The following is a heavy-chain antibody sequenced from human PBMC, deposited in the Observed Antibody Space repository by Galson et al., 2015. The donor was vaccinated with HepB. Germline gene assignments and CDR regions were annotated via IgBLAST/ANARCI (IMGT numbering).Heavy chain of an antibody. CDR2: ISFDGNNE. D-gene: IGHD4-23*01. Sequence: SLRLSCAASGFTFSSYAMHWVRQAPGKVLDWVAVISFDGNNEYYADSVKGRFTISRDNSKNTLYLQMNSLRDADTAVFYCARGWSRDYGGSPGFDYWGQGTLVTVSS. V-gene: IGHV3-30-3*01. CDR1: GFTFSSYA. J-gene: IGHJ4*02. CDR3: ARGWSRDYGGSPGFDY.